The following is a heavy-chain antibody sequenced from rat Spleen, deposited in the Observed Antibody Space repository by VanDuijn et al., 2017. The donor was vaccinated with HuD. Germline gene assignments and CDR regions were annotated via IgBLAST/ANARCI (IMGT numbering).Heavy chain of an antibody. CDR2: ISYDGSST. Sequence: EVQLVESGGGLVQPGRSLKLSCAASGFTFSNYGMAWVRQAPTKGLEWVATISYDGSSTYYRDSVKGRFTISRDNAKSTLYLQMDSLRSEDTATYYCAKTGFAYWGQGTLVTVSS. D-gene: IGHD5-1*01. CDR3: AKTGFAY. V-gene: IGHV5-29*01. J-gene: IGHJ3*01. CDR1: GFTFSNYG.